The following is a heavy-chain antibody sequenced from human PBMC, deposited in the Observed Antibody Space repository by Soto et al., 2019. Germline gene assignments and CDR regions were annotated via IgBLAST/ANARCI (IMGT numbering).Heavy chain of an antibody. D-gene: IGHD4-17*01. CDR3: ARVLDYGDYRYYYYYMDV. CDR2: ISAYNGNT. CDR1: GYTFTSYG. Sequence: GASVKVSCKASGYTFTSYGISWVRQAPGQGLEWMGWISAYNGNTNYAQKLQGRVTMTTDTSTSTAYMELRSLRSDDTAVYYCARVLDYGDYRYYYYYMDVWGKGTTVTVSS. J-gene: IGHJ6*03. V-gene: IGHV1-18*01.